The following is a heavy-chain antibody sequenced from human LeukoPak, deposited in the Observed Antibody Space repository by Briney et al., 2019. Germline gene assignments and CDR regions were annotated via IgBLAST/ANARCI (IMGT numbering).Heavy chain of an antibody. Sequence: GGSLRLSCGASGFIFSDSWMTWVRQAPGEGLEWVANMNQDGSERYYLDSVKGRFTISRDNAKNSLYLQMNSLRAEDTAVYYCARGDYDILTGYYPLDYWGQGTLVTVSS. CDR3: ARGDYDILTGYYPLDY. CDR1: GFIFSDSW. J-gene: IGHJ4*02. V-gene: IGHV3-7*03. D-gene: IGHD3-9*01. CDR2: MNQDGSER.